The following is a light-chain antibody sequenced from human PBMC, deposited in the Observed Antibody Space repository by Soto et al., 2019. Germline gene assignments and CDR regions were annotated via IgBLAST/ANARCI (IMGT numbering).Light chain of an antibody. CDR3: HQYDRSPWT. CDR1: QSVNNW. V-gene: IGKV1-5*03. Sequence: IQLTQSPSTLSASVGDRVTITCRASQSVNNWLAWYQQKPGKIPKLLIYKASSLETGVPSRFSGSGSVTEFTLTINSLQPDDFATYFCHQYDRSPWTFGQGTKVEIK. J-gene: IGKJ1*01. CDR2: KAS.